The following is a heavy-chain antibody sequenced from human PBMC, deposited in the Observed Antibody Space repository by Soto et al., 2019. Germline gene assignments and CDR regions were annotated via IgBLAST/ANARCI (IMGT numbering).Heavy chain of an antibody. CDR3: ARDWTAFEGTRGPPGVY. V-gene: IGHV1-3*01. J-gene: IGHJ4*02. Sequence: QVQLVQSGAEVKKPGASVKVSCKASGYTFTSYAMHWVRQAPGQRLEWMGWINAGNGNTKYSQKFQGRVTITRDTSASTAYMELSSLRSEDTAVYYCARDWTAFEGTRGPPGVYWGQGTLVTVSS. D-gene: IGHD2-21*02. CDR2: INAGNGNT. CDR1: GYTFTSYA.